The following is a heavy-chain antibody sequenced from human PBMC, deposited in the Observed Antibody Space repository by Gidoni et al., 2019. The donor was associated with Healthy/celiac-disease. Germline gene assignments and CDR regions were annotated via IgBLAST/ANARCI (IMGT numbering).Heavy chain of an antibody. CDR1: GGTFSSYA. CDR2: IIPIFGTA. J-gene: IGHJ6*02. D-gene: IGHD2-21*02. V-gene: IGHV1-69*01. Sequence: QVQLVQSAAEVKKPGSSVKVSGKASGGTFSSYAISWVRQAPGQGLEWMGGIIPIFGTANYAQKFQGRVTITADESTSTAYMELSSLRSEDTAVYYCARGDIVVVTAHPHVNYYYGMDVWGQGTTVTVSS. CDR3: ARGDIVVVTAHPHVNYYYGMDV.